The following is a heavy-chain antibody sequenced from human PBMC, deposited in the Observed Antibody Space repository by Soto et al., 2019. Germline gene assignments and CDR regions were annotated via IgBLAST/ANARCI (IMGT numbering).Heavy chain of an antibody. CDR1: GFSVATTG. J-gene: IGHJ5*02. CDR2: TSYSGTAR. D-gene: IGHD6-19*01. V-gene: IGHV3-30*18. Sequence: QAQLLESGGGVVQPGGSLKLACAASGFSVATTGMHWVRQAPGKGLEWVAMTSYSGTARHYADSVQGRFTISRDSAKNSLYLQMSSLRLEDTAIYYCAKDWGSGAWFNWFNPWGQGVLVTVSS. CDR3: AKDWGSGAWFNWFNP.